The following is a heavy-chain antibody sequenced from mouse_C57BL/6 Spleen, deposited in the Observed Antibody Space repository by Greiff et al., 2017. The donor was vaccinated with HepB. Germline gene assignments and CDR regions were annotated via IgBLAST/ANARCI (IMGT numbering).Heavy chain of an antibody. D-gene: IGHD1-1*01. CDR2: IDPSDSYT. CDR1: GYTFTSYW. V-gene: IGHV1-69*01. Sequence: QVQLQQPGAELVMPGASVKLSCKASGYTFTSYWMHWVKQRPGQGLEWIGEIDPSDSYTNYNQKFKGKSTLTVDKSSSTAYMQLSSLTSEDSAVYYCARGGSSYEAWFAYWGQGTLVTVSA. J-gene: IGHJ3*01. CDR3: ARGGSSYEAWFAY.